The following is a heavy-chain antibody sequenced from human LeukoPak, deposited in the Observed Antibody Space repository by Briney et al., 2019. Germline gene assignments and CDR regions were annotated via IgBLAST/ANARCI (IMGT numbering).Heavy chain of an antibody. Sequence: SETLSLTCTVSGGSISSGDYYWSWIRQPPGKGLEWIGYIYYSGSTYYNPSLKSRVTISVDTSKNQFSLKLSSVTAADTAVYYCARGTDYGDIGNAFDIWGQGTMVTVSS. CDR3: ARGTDYGDIGNAFDI. V-gene: IGHV4-30-4*01. D-gene: IGHD4-17*01. CDR2: IYYSGST. CDR1: GGSISSGDYY. J-gene: IGHJ3*02.